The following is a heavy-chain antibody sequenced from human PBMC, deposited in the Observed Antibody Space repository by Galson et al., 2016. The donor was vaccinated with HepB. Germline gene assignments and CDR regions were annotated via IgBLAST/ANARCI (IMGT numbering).Heavy chain of an antibody. CDR3: ARPVVGGGYYPHAFDI. CDR1: GYIFVDFW. V-gene: IGHV5-51*01. Sequence: QSGAEVKKPGESLRISGEGSGYIFVDFWIAWVRQMPGKGLELMGIVYPGDSDTSYSPSFQGQVTISADKSIKTAYLQWNSLKASDTAMYYCARPVVGGGYYPHAFDIWGPGTMVTVSS. CDR2: VYPGDSDT. D-gene: IGHD3-3*01. J-gene: IGHJ3*02.